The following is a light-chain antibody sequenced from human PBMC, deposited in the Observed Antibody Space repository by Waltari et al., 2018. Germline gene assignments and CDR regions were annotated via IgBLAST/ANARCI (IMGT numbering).Light chain of an antibody. CDR3: QQYYTTPLT. J-gene: IGKJ4*01. Sequence: DIVMTQSPDSLAVSLGERATIDCTSSQSVLYSSTNKNYLAWYQQKPGQPPKLVLYWSSTRESGVPDRFSGSGSGTAFTLTISSLQAEDVAVYYCQQYYTTPLTFGGGTKVEIK. CDR1: QSVLYSSTNKNY. V-gene: IGKV4-1*01. CDR2: WSS.